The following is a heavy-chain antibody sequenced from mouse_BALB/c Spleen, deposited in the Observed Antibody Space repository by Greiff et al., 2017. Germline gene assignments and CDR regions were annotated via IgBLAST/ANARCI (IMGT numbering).Heavy chain of an antibody. CDR1: GFTFTDYY. V-gene: IGHV7-3*02. D-gene: IGHD1-1*01. CDR2: IRNKANGYTT. CDR3: ARDKDYYGSSYWYFDV. J-gene: IGHJ1*01. Sequence: EVMLVESGGGLVQPGGSLRLSCATSGFTFTDYYMSWVRQPPGKALEWLGFIRNKANGYTTEYSASVKGRFTISRDNSQSILYLQMNTLRAEDSATYYCARDKDYYGSSYWYFDVWGAGTTVTVSS.